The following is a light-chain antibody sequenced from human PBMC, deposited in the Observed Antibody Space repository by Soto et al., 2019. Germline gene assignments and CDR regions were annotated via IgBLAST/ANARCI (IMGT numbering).Light chain of an antibody. J-gene: IGKJ2*01. CDR1: QSINIE. CDR2: GAS. Sequence: EIVMTQSAAALSLSPLDRASLSCIASQSINIELAWYQQKPGQPPRLLIYGASTRATGVPARFTGSESGSEFTLTISGLQSEDFAVYYCQQGHNWPLTFGQGTRLEI. V-gene: IGKV3-15*01. CDR3: QQGHNWPLT.